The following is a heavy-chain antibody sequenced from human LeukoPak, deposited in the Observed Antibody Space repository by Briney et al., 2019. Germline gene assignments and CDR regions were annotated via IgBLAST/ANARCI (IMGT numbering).Heavy chain of an antibody. J-gene: IGHJ4*02. CDR2: IHQNGGTE. D-gene: IGHD3-9*01. CDR3: ARDPSVLRYFDWPYFDY. CDR1: GFTVSRYW. Sequence: GGSLRLSCAASGFTVSRYWMSWVRQAPGEGLEWVACIHQNGGTEYYVDSVKGRFAISRDNAKNSLYLQMNSLRAEDTAVYYCARDPSVLRYFDWPYFDYWGQGTLVTVSS. V-gene: IGHV3-7*03.